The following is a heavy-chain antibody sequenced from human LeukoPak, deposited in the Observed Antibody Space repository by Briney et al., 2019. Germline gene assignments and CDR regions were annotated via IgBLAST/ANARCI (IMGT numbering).Heavy chain of an antibody. CDR1: GFTFGDYA. Sequence: GGSLRLPCTASGFTFGDYAMSWVRQAPGKGLEWVGFIRSKAYGGTTEYAASVKGRFTISRDDSKSIAYLQMNSLKTEDTAVYYCTRDQCDNWNYEGFDYWGQGTLVTVSS. J-gene: IGHJ4*02. D-gene: IGHD1-7*01. CDR2: IRSKAYGGTT. CDR3: TRDQCDNWNYEGFDY. V-gene: IGHV3-49*04.